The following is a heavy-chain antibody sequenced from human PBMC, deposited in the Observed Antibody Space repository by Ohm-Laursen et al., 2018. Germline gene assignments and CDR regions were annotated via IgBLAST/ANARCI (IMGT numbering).Heavy chain of an antibody. Sequence: SLRLSCTASGFTFSNYWMSWVRQAPGKGLEWVANIKQDGSEKYYVDSVTGRFTISRDNAKNSLYLQMNSLRAEDTAVYHCFSGPSWEIWGQGTVVTVSS. J-gene: IGHJ3*02. CDR1: GFTFSNYW. CDR2: IKQDGSEK. V-gene: IGHV3-7*01. D-gene: IGHD1-26*01. CDR3: FSGPSWEI.